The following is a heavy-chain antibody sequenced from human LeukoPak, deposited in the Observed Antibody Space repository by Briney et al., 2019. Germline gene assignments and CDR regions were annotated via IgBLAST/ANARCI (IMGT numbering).Heavy chain of an antibody. CDR1: GFTFSSYA. Sequence: TGGSLRLSCAASGFTFSSYAVHWVRQAPGKGLEWVAVISYDGSNKYYADSVKGRFTISRDNSKNTLYLQMNSLRAEDTAVYYCAKEIDYGDSLLFDYWGQGTLVTVSS. CDR2: ISYDGSNK. V-gene: IGHV3-30*04. D-gene: IGHD4-17*01. CDR3: AKEIDYGDSLLFDY. J-gene: IGHJ4*02.